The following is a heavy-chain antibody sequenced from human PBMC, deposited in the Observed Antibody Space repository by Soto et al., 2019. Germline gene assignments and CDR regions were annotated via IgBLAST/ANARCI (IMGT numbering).Heavy chain of an antibody. Sequence: SEALSLTCSASGGTISGYYWTWIRQPAGKGLEWIGRIYSSGNTKYNPSLQSRVTMSLDTSNNQFSLRLTSVTAADTAVYYCARGQRFSDWFDPWGQGTLVTVSA. J-gene: IGHJ5*02. CDR1: GGTISGYY. V-gene: IGHV4-4*07. CDR2: IYSSGNT. D-gene: IGHD3-3*01. CDR3: ARGQRFSDWFDP.